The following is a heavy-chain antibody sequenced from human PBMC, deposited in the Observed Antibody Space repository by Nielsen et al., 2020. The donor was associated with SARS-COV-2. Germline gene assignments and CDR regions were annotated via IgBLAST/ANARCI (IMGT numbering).Heavy chain of an antibody. D-gene: IGHD3-3*01. CDR3: ATTFAIFGEVRMDV. CDR1: GFTLTELS. CDR2: FDPEDGET. V-gene: IGHV1-24*01. J-gene: IGHJ6*02. Sequence: ASVKVSCKVSGFTLTELSMHWVRQAPGKGFEWMGGFDPEDGETIYAQKFQGRVTMTEDTSTDTAYMELSSPRSEDTAVYYCATTFAIFGEVRMDVWGQGTAVTVSS.